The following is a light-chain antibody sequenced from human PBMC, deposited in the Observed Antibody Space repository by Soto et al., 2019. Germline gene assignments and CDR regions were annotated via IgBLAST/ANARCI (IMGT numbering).Light chain of an antibody. V-gene: IGKV3-20*01. CDR2: GPS. J-gene: IGKJ2*01. Sequence: EIVLTQSPGTLSLSPGERATLSCRASQSVSSSYLAWYQQKPGQAPRLLIYGPSARATVIPDRFSGSGSGTDFTLTSSRLEPEDFAVYYGQQYGSSPLYTFGQGTKLEIK. CDR3: QQYGSSPLYT. CDR1: QSVSSSY.